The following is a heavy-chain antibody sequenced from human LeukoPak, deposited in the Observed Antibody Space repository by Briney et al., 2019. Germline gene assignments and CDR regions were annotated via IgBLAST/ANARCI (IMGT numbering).Heavy chain of an antibody. CDR2: ITSSSSTT. J-gene: IGHJ4*02. CDR1: GFTFSSYS. D-gene: IGHD6-13*01. V-gene: IGHV3-48*02. Sequence: GGSLRLSCAASGFTFSSYSMNWVRQAPGKGLEWVSYITSSSSTTYYADSVKGRFTISRDNAKNSLYLQTTSLRDEDTAVYSCARGLLGFAAEFDCWGQGTLVTVSS. CDR3: ARGLLGFAAEFDC.